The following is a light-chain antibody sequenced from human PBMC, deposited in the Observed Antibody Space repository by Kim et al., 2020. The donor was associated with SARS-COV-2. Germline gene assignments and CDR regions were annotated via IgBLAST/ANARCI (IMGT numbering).Light chain of an antibody. J-gene: IGLJ3*02. CDR1: SGHGSYA. CDR3: QTWGTGIRV. V-gene: IGLV4-69*02. Sequence: SVKLTSTRSSGHGSYAIAWHQQQPEKGPRYLMKVNRDGSHTKGDGIPDRFSGSSSGAERYLTISRLQSEDEADYYCQTWGTGIRVFGGGTKLTVL. CDR2: VNRDGSH.